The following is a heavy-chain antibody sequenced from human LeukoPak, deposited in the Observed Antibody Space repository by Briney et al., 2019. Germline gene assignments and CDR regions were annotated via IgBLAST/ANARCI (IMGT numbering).Heavy chain of an antibody. V-gene: IGHV4-34*01. CDR2: VNHRGMT. D-gene: IGHD5/OR15-5a*01. Sequence: SETLSLTCAVYGGSFMGYHWNWIRQAPGKGLDWIGEVNHRGMTNYNPSLKIRVIISADTSKNQFSLKLDSVPAADTAIYSCARDPTSEISVPHYFDDWGQGTLVTVSS. CDR1: GGSFMGYH. CDR3: ARDPTSEISVPHYFDD. J-gene: IGHJ4*02.